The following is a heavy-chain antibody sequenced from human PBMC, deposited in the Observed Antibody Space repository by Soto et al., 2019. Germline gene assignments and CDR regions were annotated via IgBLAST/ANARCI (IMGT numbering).Heavy chain of an antibody. D-gene: IGHD3-22*01. V-gene: IGHV4-61*08. CDR1: GGSISSGGYS. CDR3: ARVDSSGSYFDY. J-gene: IGHJ4*02. CDR2: IYYSGST. Sequence: PSETLSLTCAVSGGSISSGGYSWSWIRQPPGKGLEWIGYIYYSGSTNYNPSLKSRVTISVDTSKNQFSLKLSSVTAADTAMYYCARVDSSGSYFDYWGQGTLVTVSS.